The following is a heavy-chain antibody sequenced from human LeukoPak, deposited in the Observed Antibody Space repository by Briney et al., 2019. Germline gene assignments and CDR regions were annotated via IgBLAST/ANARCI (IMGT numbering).Heavy chain of an antibody. Sequence: GRSLRLSCAASGFTFSSYAMSWVSQAPGKGLEWVSSISSRGGSTYYAGSVKGRFTISRDNSKNTLYLQMTSLRAEDTAVYYCATYGDYAPNWYFDLWGRGTLVTVSS. D-gene: IGHD4-17*01. CDR3: ATYGDYAPNWYFDL. J-gene: IGHJ2*01. CDR2: ISSRGGST. V-gene: IGHV3-23*01. CDR1: GFTFSSYA.